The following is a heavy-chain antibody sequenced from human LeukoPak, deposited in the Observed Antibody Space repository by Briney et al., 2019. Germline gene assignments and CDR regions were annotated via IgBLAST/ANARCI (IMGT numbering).Heavy chain of an antibody. V-gene: IGHV3-21*01. CDR2: IISSSIYI. CDR1: GFTFSSYS. Sequence: GGSLRLSCAASGFTFSSYSMNWVRQAPGKGLEWFSSIISSSIYIYYADSVKGRFTISRDNAKNSLYLQMNSLRAEDTAVYYCARDRLGYDILTGSVPYYYYGMDVWGQGTTVTVSS. CDR3: ARDRLGYDILTGSVPYYYYGMDV. D-gene: IGHD3-9*01. J-gene: IGHJ6*02.